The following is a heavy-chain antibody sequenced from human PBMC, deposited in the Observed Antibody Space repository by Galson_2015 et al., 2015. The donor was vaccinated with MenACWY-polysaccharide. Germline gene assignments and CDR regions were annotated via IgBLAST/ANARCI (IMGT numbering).Heavy chain of an antibody. D-gene: IGHD3-9*01. CDR2: IHFTGRT. CDR3: ARGFYDILTRYPKNFDY. J-gene: IGHJ4*02. Sequence: TLSLTCTVSGASISNNDNYWSWIRRPPGKGLAWIGYIHFTGRTFFNPSLKSRLTISVDTSKNQFSLKLTSVTAADTAIYYCARGFYDILTRYPKNFDYWGQGTLVTVSS. V-gene: IGHV4-30-4*08. CDR1: GASISNNDNY.